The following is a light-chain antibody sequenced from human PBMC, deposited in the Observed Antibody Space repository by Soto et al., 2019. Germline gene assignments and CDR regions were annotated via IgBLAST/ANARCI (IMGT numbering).Light chain of an antibody. J-gene: IGLJ2*01. Sequence: QYVLTQPPSVTGAPGQRVTISCTGSHADIGPGYGVHWYQQFPHSAPKLLTYDTTNRPSGVPDRFSGYRSGTSASLAITGLQAEDEADYYCQSFDSSRIGLLFGGGTKLTGL. V-gene: IGLV1-40*01. CDR2: DTT. CDR3: QSFDSSRIGLL. CDR1: HADIGPGYG.